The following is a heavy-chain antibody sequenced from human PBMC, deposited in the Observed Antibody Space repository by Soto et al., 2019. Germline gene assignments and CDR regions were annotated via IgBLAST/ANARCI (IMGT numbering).Heavy chain of an antibody. V-gene: IGHV3-23*01. CDR2: TSGSGSST. Sequence: EMHLLESGGGLVQAGGSLRLSYVASEITFSRYAMSWVRQAPGKGLEWVSSTSGSGSSTWFADSVKGRFTISRDNSKNTVFLQMSSLRADDTAVYYCAKGRGHNYDYYYGMDVWGQGTTVIVSS. D-gene: IGHD3-10*01. CDR1: EITFSRYA. CDR3: AKGRGHNYDYYYGMDV. J-gene: IGHJ6*02.